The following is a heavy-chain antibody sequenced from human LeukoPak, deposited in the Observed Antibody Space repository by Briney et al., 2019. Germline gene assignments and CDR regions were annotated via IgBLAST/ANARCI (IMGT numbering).Heavy chain of an antibody. J-gene: IGHJ4*02. Sequence: GGSLKLSCGTSGFAFSSYSISWVRQAPWKGLEWVSLITAIAGDTYYADSVKGRFTISRDNSRNTLYLQMDSLRAEDSAIYYCVSKGLQLFGELLDWGQGTLVTVSS. V-gene: IGHV3-23*01. CDR3: VSKGLQLFGELLD. CDR1: GFAFSSYS. CDR2: ITAIAGDT. D-gene: IGHD3-10*01.